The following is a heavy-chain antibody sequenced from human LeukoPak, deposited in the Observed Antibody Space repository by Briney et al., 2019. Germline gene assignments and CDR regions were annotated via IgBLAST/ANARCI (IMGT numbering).Heavy chain of an antibody. CDR3: ARVGYSSSWYAY. CDR2: ISSSGSTI. Sequence: PGGSLRLSCAASGFTFSSYEMNWVRQAPGKGLEWVSYISSSGSTIYYADSVKGRFTISRDNAKNSLYLQMNSLRAEDTAVYYCARVGYSSSWYAYWGQGTLVTVSS. D-gene: IGHD6-13*01. V-gene: IGHV3-48*03. J-gene: IGHJ4*02. CDR1: GFTFSSYE.